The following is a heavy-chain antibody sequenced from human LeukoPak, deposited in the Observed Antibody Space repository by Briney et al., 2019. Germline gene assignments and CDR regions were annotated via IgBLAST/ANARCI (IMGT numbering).Heavy chain of an antibody. Sequence: SQTLSLTCAISGDSVSSNSAAWNWIRQSPSRGLEWLGRTYYRSKWYNDYAVSVKSRITINPDASKNQFSLQLNSVTPEDTAMYYCARGQTASGCLGYWGQGTLVTVSS. J-gene: IGHJ4*02. CDR1: GDSVSSNSAA. CDR3: ARGQTASGCLGY. D-gene: IGHD6-19*01. CDR2: TYYRSKWYN. V-gene: IGHV6-1*01.